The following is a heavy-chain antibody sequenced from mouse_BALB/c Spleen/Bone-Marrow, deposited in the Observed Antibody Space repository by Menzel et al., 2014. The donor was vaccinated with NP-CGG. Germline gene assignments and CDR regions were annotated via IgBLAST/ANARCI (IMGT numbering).Heavy chain of an antibody. CDR3: ARDMGGLLFDS. Sequence: EVKLVESGGGLVQPGGSLRLSCATPGFTFTDYYMNWVRQPPGKALEWLAFIRNKAYGYTTEYSASVKGRFTISRDNSQNILYLQKNTLRAEDSATYYCARDMGGLLFDSWGQGTTLSVSS. V-gene: IGHV7-3*02. J-gene: IGHJ2*01. CDR1: GFTFTDYY. D-gene: IGHD1-1*01. CDR2: IRNKAYGYTT.